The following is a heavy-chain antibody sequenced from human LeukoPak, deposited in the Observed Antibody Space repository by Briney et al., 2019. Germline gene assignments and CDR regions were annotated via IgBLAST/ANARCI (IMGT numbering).Heavy chain of an antibody. V-gene: IGHV3-21*01. J-gene: IGHJ3*02. D-gene: IGHD2/OR15-2a*01. CDR2: IGGSGSYI. CDR1: GFTLSTYA. Sequence: KPGGSLRISCAASGFTLSTYAMNWVRQAPGKGLEWVSTIGGSGSYIFYADSVRGGFTISRDDANNSLHLQMDSLRAEDTAVYYCAKDRDFYDRNSFSRDAFDIWGQGTIVTVSS. CDR3: AKDRDFYDRNSFSRDAFDI.